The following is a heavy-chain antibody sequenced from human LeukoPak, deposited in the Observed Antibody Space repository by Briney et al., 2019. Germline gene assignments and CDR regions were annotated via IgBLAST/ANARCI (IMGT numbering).Heavy chain of an antibody. CDR3: ARGQHYYYGMDV. D-gene: IGHD2-2*01. Sequence: ASVKVSCKASGYTFTSYDINWVRQATGQGLEWMGWMNPNSGNTGYAQKFQGRVTMTRNTSISTAYMELSSLRSEDTAVYYCARGQHYYYGMDVWGQGTTVTVSS. CDR1: GYTFTSYD. J-gene: IGHJ6*02. V-gene: IGHV1-8*01. CDR2: MNPNSGNT.